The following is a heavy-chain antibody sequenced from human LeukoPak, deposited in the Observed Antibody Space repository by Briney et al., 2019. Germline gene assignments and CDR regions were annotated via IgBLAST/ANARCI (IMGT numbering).Heavy chain of an antibody. D-gene: IGHD1-7*01. CDR1: GGPISNYY. CDR3: ASFSNWYWMY. V-gene: IGHV4-4*07. J-gene: IGHJ4*02. Sequence: SETLSLICTVSGGPISNYYWSWIRQPAGKGLEWIGHIDTSGSSNYNPSLKSRVTISLDTSKNQFSLKLSSVTAADTAMYYCASFSNWYWMYWGQGTLVTVSS. CDR2: IDTSGSS.